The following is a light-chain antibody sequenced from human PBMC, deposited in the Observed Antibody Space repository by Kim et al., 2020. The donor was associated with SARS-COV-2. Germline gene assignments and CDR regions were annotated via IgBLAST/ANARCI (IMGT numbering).Light chain of an antibody. Sequence: LSPGESATLSFRASQSVSSSYLSWYQQKPGQAPRLLIYGASSRAAGIPDRFSGSESGTDFILTISRVEPEDFAVYYCHQYGTSRYTFGQGTKLEI. V-gene: IGKV3-20*01. J-gene: IGKJ2*01. CDR3: HQYGTSRYT. CDR2: GAS. CDR1: QSVSSSY.